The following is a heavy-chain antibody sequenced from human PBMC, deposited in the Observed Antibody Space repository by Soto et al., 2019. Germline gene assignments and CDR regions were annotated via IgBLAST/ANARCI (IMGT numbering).Heavy chain of an antibody. CDR1: GGSISSYY. D-gene: IGHD4-17*01. V-gene: IGHV4-59*01. J-gene: IGHJ4*02. Sequence: QVQLQESGPGLVKPSETLSLTCTVSGGSISSYYWSWIRQPPGKGLEWIGYIYYSGSTNYNPSLTSRVTTSVDTSKNQSSLKLSSVTAADTAVYYCARAYGYYFDYWGQGTLVTVSS. CDR2: IYYSGST. CDR3: ARAYGYYFDY.